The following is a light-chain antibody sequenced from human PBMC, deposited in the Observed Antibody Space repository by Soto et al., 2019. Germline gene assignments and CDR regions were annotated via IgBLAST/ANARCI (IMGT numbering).Light chain of an antibody. J-gene: IGKJ1*01. CDR3: QQYNNWSPLT. CDR2: GAS. V-gene: IGKV3-15*01. Sequence: EIVMTQSPATLSVSPGERATLSCRASQSVSSNLAWYQQKPGQAPRLLIYGASTRATGIPARFSGSGSGTEFSLLTSSLQYEDFAVSYCQQYNNWSPLTFGQGTKLEIK. CDR1: QSVSSN.